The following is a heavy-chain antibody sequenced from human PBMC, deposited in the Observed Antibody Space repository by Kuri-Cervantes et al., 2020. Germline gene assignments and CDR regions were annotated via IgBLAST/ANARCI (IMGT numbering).Heavy chain of an antibody. J-gene: IGHJ6*02. CDR3: AMGDNYGMDV. CDR1: GFTFSSYG. D-gene: IGHD3-16*01. CDR2: IWYDGSNK. V-gene: IGHV3-33*01. Sequence: GESLKISCAASGFTFSSYGMHWVRQAPGKGLEWVAVIWYDGSNKYYADSVKDRFTISRDNSKNTLYLQMNSLRAEDTAVYYCAMGDNYGMDVWAKGPRSPSP.